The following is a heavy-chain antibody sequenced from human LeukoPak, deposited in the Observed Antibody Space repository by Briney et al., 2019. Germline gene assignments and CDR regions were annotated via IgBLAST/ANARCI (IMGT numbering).Heavy chain of an antibody. Sequence: PSETLSLTCTVSGGSISNYYWSWIRQPPGKGLEWIGYIYYSGSTNYNPSLKSQVTISVDTSKNQFSLKLSSVTAADTAVYYCAREDYDSSGYYYVPYWGQGTLVTVSS. CDR1: GGSISNYY. J-gene: IGHJ4*02. CDR2: IYYSGST. D-gene: IGHD3-22*01. CDR3: AREDYDSSGYYYVPY. V-gene: IGHV4-59*01.